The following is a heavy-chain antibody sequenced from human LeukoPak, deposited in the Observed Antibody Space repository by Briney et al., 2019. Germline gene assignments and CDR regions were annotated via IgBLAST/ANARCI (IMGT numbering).Heavy chain of an antibody. J-gene: IGHJ6*03. CDR2: IWHDGSNN. CDR3: ARVRCYSNMYYFYYMDV. D-gene: IGHD2-2*02. V-gene: IGHV3-33*01. CDR1: GFTFSDFG. Sequence: GGSLRLSCAASGFTFSDFGMHWVRQAPGKGLEWLAVIWHDGSNNYYADSVRGRVSISRDNSKSALYLQMNSLRGEDTAVYYCARVRCYSNMYYFYYMDVWGRGTAVTVSS.